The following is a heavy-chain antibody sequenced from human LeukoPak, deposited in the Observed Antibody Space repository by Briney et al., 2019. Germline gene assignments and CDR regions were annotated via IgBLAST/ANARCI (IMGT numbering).Heavy chain of an antibody. Sequence: GGSLRLSCAASGFTFSSYAMHWVRQAPGKGLEYVSAISSNGGSTYYANSVKGRFTISRDNSKNTLYLQMNSLRAEDTAVYYCAKAPARMSGSFDIWGQGTMVTVSS. CDR1: GFTFSSYA. J-gene: IGHJ3*02. D-gene: IGHD3-3*01. CDR2: ISSNGGST. CDR3: AKAPARMSGSFDI. V-gene: IGHV3-64*01.